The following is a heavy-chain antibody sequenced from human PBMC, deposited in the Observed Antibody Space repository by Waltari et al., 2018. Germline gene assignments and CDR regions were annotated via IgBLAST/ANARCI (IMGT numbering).Heavy chain of an antibody. Sequence: QVQLVESGGGVVQPGRSLRLSCAASGFTFSSYGMPWVRQAPGKGLEWVAVIWYDGSNKYYADSVKGRFTISRDNSKNTLYLQMNSLRAEDTAVYYCARAVAGTPQTGFDYWGQGTLVTVSS. V-gene: IGHV3-33*01. CDR1: GFTFSSYG. CDR2: IWYDGSNK. D-gene: IGHD6-19*01. J-gene: IGHJ4*02. CDR3: ARAVAGTPQTGFDY.